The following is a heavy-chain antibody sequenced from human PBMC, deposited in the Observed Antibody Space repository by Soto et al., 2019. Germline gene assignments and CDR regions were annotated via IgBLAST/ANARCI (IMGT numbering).Heavy chain of an antibody. CDR1: GGTFSSYT. D-gene: IGHD6-19*01. J-gene: IGHJ6*02. Sequence: QVQLVQSGAEVKKPGSSVKVSCKASGGTFSSYTISWVRQAPGQGLEWMGRIIPILGIANYAQKFQGRVTITADKSTSTAYMEVSSLRSEDTAVYYCARSHSGAGRSMDVWGQGTTVTVSS. CDR2: IIPILGIA. CDR3: ARSHSGAGRSMDV. V-gene: IGHV1-69*02.